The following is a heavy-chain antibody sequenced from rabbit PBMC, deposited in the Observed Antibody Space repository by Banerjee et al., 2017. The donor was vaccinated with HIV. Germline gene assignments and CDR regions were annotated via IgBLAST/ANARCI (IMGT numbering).Heavy chain of an antibody. J-gene: IGHJ4*01. D-gene: IGHD4-1*01. Sequence: EESGGGLVKPEGSLTLTCKASGFTLSSNYWIYWVRQAPGKGLEWIGCINTGDGSTYYASWAKGRFTISKTSSTTVTLQMTSLTAANTATYFCVKDYSGWGADLWGPGTLVTVS. CDR2: INTGDGST. CDR3: VKDYSGWGADL. CDR1: GFTLSSNYW. V-gene: IGHV1S45*01.